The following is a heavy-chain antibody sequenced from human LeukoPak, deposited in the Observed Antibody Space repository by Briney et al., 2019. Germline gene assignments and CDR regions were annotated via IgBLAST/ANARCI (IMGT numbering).Heavy chain of an antibody. CDR3: ARGRAAEYYYYYMDV. D-gene: IGHD2-15*01. J-gene: IGHJ6*03. CDR1: GYTFTSYD. V-gene: IGHV1-8*01. CDR2: MNPNSGNT. Sequence: ASVKVSCKASGYTFTSYDINWVRQATGQGLEWMGWMNPNSGNTGYAQKFQGRVTMTRNTSISTAYMELSSLRSEDTAVYYCARGRAAEYYYYYMDVWGQGTTVTVSS.